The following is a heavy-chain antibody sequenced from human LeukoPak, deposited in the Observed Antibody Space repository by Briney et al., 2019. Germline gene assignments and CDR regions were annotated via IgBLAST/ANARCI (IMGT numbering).Heavy chain of an antibody. J-gene: IGHJ4*02. V-gene: IGHV3-30*03. CDR1: GFTFSSYS. CDR2: ISYDGSNK. D-gene: IGHD4/OR15-4a*01. Sequence: GGSLRLSCATSGFTFSSYSMNWVRQAPGKGLEWVAVISYDGSNKYYADSVKGRFTISRDNSKNTLYLQMNSLRAEDTAVYYCARANADYFDYWGQGTLVTVSS. CDR3: ARANADYFDY.